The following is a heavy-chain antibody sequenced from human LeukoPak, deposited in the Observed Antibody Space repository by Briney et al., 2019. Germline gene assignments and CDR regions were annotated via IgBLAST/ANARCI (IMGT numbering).Heavy chain of an antibody. J-gene: IGHJ4*02. CDR2: ISGYNGNT. CDR1: GYTFTIYG. V-gene: IGHV1-18*01. Sequence: ASVKVSCKASGYTFTIYGISWVRQAPGQGLEWMGWISGYNGNTNYAQKFQGRVTMTTDTSTSTAYMELRSLKSDDTAVYYCARDGSGSYPLYYFDFWGQGTLVTVSS. CDR3: ARDGSGSYPLYYFDF. D-gene: IGHD3-10*01.